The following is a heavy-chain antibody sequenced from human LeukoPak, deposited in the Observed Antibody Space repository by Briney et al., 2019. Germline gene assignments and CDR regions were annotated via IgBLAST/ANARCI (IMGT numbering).Heavy chain of an antibody. CDR3: ARDRDHVYDF. CDR1: GYTFTDYY. Sequence: ASVKVSCKSSGYTFTDYYIHWVRQAPGQGLEWVAWINTYSGGTDYAQKFRGRFTVSRDTSISTAYMELNSLRSDDTAVYYCARDRDHVYDFWGQGTLVTVSS. CDR2: INTYSGGT. J-gene: IGHJ4*02. D-gene: IGHD5/OR15-5a*01. V-gene: IGHV1-2*02.